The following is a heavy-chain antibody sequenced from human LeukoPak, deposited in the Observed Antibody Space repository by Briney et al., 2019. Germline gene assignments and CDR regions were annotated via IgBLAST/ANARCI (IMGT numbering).Heavy chain of an antibody. CDR3: ARVSLHCSSTSCYEGEFDY. V-gene: IGHV4-59*11. CDR2: VYYSGST. Sequence: SETLSLTCTVSDGSLSGHYWSWIRQPPGKGLESIGFVYYSGSTNYNPSLKGRVTISLDTSKNQFSLKLSSVTAADTAVYYCARVSLHCSSTSCYEGEFDYWGQGTLVTVSS. J-gene: IGHJ4*02. D-gene: IGHD2-2*01. CDR1: DGSLSGHY.